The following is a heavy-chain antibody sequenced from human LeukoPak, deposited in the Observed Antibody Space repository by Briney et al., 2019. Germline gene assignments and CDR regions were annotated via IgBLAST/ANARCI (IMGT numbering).Heavy chain of an antibody. CDR3: ARDVQAGPGY. J-gene: IGHJ4*02. CDR1: GFTFSSYW. D-gene: IGHD6-19*01. Sequence: PGGSLRLSCAASGFTFSSYWMHWVRQAPGKGLVWVSRINSDGSRTTYADPVKGRFTISRDNAKNTLHLQMNSLRAEDTAVYYCARDVQAGPGYWGQGTLVTVSS. V-gene: IGHV3-74*01. CDR2: INSDGSRT.